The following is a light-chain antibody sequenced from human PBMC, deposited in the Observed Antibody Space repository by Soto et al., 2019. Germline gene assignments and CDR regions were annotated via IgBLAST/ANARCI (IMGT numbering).Light chain of an antibody. CDR1: SSDVGGYNY. CDR3: SSYTSSSTPVV. Sequence: QSVLTQPASVSGSPGQSITISCTGSSSDVGGYNYVYWYQQHPGKAPKLMIYEVSNRPSGVSNRFSGSKSGNTACLTISGLQAEDEADYYCSSYTSSSTPVVFGGGTELTVL. V-gene: IGLV2-14*01. J-gene: IGLJ2*01. CDR2: EVS.